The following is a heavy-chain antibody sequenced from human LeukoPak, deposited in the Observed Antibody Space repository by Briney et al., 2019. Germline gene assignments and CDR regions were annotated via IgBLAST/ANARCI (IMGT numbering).Heavy chain of an antibody. CDR3: AREAYYYDSSGYYYRASENYYYYGMDV. V-gene: IGHV1-3*01. CDR2: INAGNGNT. D-gene: IGHD3-22*01. Sequence: ASVKVSCKASGYTFTGYYMHWVRQAPGQRLEWMGWINAGNGNTKYSQKFQGRVTITRDTSASTAYMELSSLRSEDTAVYYCAREAYYYDSSGYYYRASENYYYYGMDVWGQGTTVTVSS. CDR1: GYTFTGYY. J-gene: IGHJ6*02.